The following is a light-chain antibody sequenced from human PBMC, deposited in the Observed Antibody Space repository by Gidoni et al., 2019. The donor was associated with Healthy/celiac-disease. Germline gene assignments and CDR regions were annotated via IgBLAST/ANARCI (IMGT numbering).Light chain of an antibody. CDR3: QQYGSSSWT. Sequence: EIVLPQSPGTLSLSPGERATLSCRASQSVSSSYLAWYQQKPGQDPRLLIYGASSRATGIPDRFSGSGSGTDFTLTISRLEPEDFAVYYCQQYGSSSWTFGQGTKVEIK. J-gene: IGKJ1*01. V-gene: IGKV3-20*01. CDR1: QSVSSSY. CDR2: GAS.